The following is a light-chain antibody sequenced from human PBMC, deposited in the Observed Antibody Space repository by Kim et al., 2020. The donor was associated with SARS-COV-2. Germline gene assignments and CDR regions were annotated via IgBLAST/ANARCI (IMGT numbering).Light chain of an antibody. V-gene: IGLV1-44*01. J-gene: IGLJ2*01. Sequence: GQRVTISCTGGRSDIGSSAVNWYHQLPETSPRRLIYSNDKRPSGVPGRFSGSRSGTSAALAISGLQSDDEADYFCASWDDGLSGPVFGGGTQLTVL. CDR3: ASWDDGLSGPV. CDR1: RSDIGSSA. CDR2: SND.